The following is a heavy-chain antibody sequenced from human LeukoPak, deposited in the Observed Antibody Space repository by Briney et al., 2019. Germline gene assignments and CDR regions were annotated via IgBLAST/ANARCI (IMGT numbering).Heavy chain of an antibody. D-gene: IGHD5-12*01. CDR3: AKRGYSGSYYFDC. V-gene: IGHV5-51*01. CDR2: IYPGDSDT. J-gene: IGHJ4*02. CDR1: GYSFSNYW. Sequence: GESLKISCKGSGYSFSNYWIGWVRQMPGKGLEWMGIIYPGDSDTRYSPSFQGQVTISADKSINTAYLQWSSLKASDTAKYYCAKRGYSGSYYFDCWGQGTLVTVSS.